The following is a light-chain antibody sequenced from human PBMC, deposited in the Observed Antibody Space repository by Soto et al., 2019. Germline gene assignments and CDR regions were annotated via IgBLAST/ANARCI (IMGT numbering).Light chain of an antibody. CDR1: QNVNNNY. CDR2: GAS. J-gene: IGKJ2*01. V-gene: IGKV3-20*01. Sequence: EVVLRQSPGTLSLSPGERATLSCRASQNVNNNYLAWYQQKPGQAPRLLIYGASNRATGIPGRFSGSGSGTDFTLTISRLEPEDFAVFYCQQYADSPSTFGQGTKLQ. CDR3: QQYADSPST.